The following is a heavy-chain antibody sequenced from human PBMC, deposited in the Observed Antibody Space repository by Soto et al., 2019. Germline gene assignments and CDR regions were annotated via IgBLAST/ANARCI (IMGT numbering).Heavy chain of an antibody. CDR2: IYYSGST. CDR1: GGSISSSSYY. V-gene: IGHV4-39*01. D-gene: IGHD3-22*01. J-gene: IGHJ6*02. Sequence: PSETLSLTCTVSGGSISSSSYYWGWIRQPPGKGLEWIGSIYYSGSTYYNPSLKSRVTISVDTSKNQFSLKLSSVTAADTAVYYCARLPGYYIYYYYGMDVWGQGTTVTVSS. CDR3: ARLPGYYIYYYYGMDV.